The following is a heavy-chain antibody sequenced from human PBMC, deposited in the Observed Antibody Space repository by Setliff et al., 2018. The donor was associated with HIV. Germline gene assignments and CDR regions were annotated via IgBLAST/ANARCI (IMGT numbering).Heavy chain of an antibody. CDR2: INPNSGDT. J-gene: IGHJ4*02. V-gene: IGHV1-2*02. D-gene: IGHD3-10*01. CDR1: GYTFTVSY. CDR3: ATDRLIKLIWGVLKELAY. Sequence: ASVKVSCKASGYTFTVSYLHWVRQAPGQGLEWMGWINPNSGDTKYAQKFQGRVTMTRDTSISTAYMELSRLRSDDTAMYYCATDRLIKLIWGVLKELAYWGQGTLVTVSS.